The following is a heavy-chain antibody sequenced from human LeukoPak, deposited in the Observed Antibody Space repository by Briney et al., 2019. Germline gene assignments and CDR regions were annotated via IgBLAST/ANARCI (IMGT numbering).Heavy chain of an antibody. J-gene: IGHJ4*02. V-gene: IGHV3-23*01. CDR1: GFTFSNYA. Sequence: GGSLRLSCAASGFTFSNYAMSWVRQAPGKGLEWVSVVSGSGGSTYYVDSVQGRFTISRDNSKNTLFLQMDSLRAEDTAVYYCAKGGFGRPFDYWGQGTLVTVSS. CDR3: AKGGFGRPFDY. D-gene: IGHD3-10*01. CDR2: VSGSGGST.